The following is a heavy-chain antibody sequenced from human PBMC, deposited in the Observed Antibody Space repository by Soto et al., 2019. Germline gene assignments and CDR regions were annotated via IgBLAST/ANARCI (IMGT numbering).Heavy chain of an antibody. D-gene: IGHD3-16*01. J-gene: IGHJ6*03. CDR3: ARGGVKFGSYEYYYYYYMDF. V-gene: IGHV1-8*01. CDR1: GYTFTSYD. Sequence: ASVKVSCKASGYTFTSYDINWVRQATGQGLEWMGWMNPNSGNTGYAQKFQGRVTMTRNTSISTAYMELSSLRSEDTAVYYCARGGVKFGSYEYYYYYYMDFWGKGTTVTVSS. CDR2: MNPNSGNT.